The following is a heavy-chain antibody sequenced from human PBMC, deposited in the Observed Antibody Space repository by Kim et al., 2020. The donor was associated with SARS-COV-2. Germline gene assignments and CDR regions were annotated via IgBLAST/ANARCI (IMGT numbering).Heavy chain of an antibody. CDR1: GGSISSYY. V-gene: IGHV4-59*13. J-gene: IGHJ3*02. CDR3: ARASYDFWSGSDAFDI. Sequence: SETLSLTCTVSGGSISSYYWSWIRQPPGKGLEWIGYIYYSGSTNYNPSLKSRVTISVDTSKNQFSLKLSSVTAVDTAVYYCARASYDFWSGSDAFDIWGQGTMVTVSS. CDR2: IYYSGST. D-gene: IGHD3-3*01.